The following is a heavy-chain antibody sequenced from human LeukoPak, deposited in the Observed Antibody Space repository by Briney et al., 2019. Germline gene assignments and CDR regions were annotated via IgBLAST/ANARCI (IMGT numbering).Heavy chain of an antibody. Sequence: GRSLRLSCAASGFTFSSYGMHWVRQAPGKGLEWVAVISYDGSNYYYADSVKGRFTISRDNSKNTLYLQMNSLRAEDTAVYYCAKDPNYYESMGAFDIWGQGTMVTVSS. CDR3: AKDPNYYESMGAFDI. D-gene: IGHD3-22*01. CDR1: GFTFSSYG. J-gene: IGHJ3*02. V-gene: IGHV3-30*18. CDR2: ISYDGSNY.